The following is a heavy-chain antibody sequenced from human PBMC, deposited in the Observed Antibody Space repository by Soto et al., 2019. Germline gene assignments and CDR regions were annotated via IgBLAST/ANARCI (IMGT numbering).Heavy chain of an antibody. D-gene: IGHD5-18*01. V-gene: IGHV1-69*02. CDR1: GGTFSSYT. CDR2: IIPILGIA. Sequence: SVKVSCKASGGTFSSYTISWVRQAPGQGLEWMGRIIPILGIANYAQKFQGRVTITADKSTSTAYVELSSLRSEDTAVYYCARSGGYSYGYDYWGQGTLVTVSS. J-gene: IGHJ4*02. CDR3: ARSGGYSYGYDY.